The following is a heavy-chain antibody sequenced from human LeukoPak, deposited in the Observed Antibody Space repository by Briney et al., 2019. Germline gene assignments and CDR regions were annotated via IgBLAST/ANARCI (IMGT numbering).Heavy chain of an antibody. CDR3: AKSAGWNYYQYGMDV. Sequence: GALRLSCAASGFTFTSYAMTWVRQATGKGLEWVSTVSGSGDSTYYADSVKGRFTISRDNSKNTLYMQMNSLRAEDTAVYYCAKSAGWNYYQYGMDVWGQGTTVIVSS. D-gene: IGHD6-19*01. CDR1: GFTFTSYA. V-gene: IGHV3-23*01. CDR2: VSGSGDST. J-gene: IGHJ6*02.